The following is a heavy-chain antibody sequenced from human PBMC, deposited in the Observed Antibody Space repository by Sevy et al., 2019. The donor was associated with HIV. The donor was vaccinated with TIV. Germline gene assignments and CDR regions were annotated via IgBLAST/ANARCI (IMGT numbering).Heavy chain of an antibody. Sequence: GGSLRLSCAVSGFSFDSYGMTWVRQAPGKGLEWVSGISGSGTRTYYADSVKGRFTISRDNSKNTLYLQMNSLRAEDTAVYYCARAESWILAPIDYWGQGTLVTVSS. CDR2: ISGSGTRT. CDR3: ARAESWILAPIDY. D-gene: IGHD5-12*01. V-gene: IGHV3-23*01. J-gene: IGHJ4*02. CDR1: GFSFDSYG.